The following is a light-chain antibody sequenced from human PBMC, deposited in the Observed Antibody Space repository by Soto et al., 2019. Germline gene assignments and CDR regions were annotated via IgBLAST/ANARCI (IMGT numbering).Light chain of an antibody. V-gene: IGKV3-20*01. CDR2: DAS. CDR1: QSVSSSY. CDR3: QQSGSSPPKYT. Sequence: EIVLTQSPGTLSLSPGERATLSCRASQSVSSSYLAWYQQKPGQAPRLLLYDASSRATGIPDRFSGSGSGTDFTLTISRLEPEDFAVYYCQQSGSSPPKYTFGQGTKLEI. J-gene: IGKJ2*01.